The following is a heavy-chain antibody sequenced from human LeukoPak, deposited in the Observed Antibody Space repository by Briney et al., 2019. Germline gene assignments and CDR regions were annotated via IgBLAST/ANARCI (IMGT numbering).Heavy chain of an antibody. CDR3: ARPQTNYGSGINWFDP. V-gene: IGHV3-30-3*01. J-gene: IGHJ5*02. Sequence: PGRSLRLSCAASGFTFSSYAMHWVRQAPGKGLEWVAVISYDGSNKYYADSVKGRFTISRDNSKNTLYLQMNSLRAEDTAVYYCARPQTNYGSGINWFDPWGQGTLVTVSS. CDR2: ISYDGSNK. D-gene: IGHD3-10*01. CDR1: GFTFSSYA.